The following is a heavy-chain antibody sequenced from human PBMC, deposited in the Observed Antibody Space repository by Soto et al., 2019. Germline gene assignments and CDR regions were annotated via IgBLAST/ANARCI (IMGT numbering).Heavy chain of an antibody. J-gene: IGHJ4*03. CDR1: GFTFITYA. Sequence: GGSLRLSCXASGFTFITYAINWVRQAPGKGLEWVSVISSSGGSTYYADSVKGRFTISRDNSKNTLYLQMNSLRADDTAVYYCAKDVIATAPCYFDHWGQGTLVTVSS. V-gene: IGHV3-23*01. D-gene: IGHD6-13*01. CDR2: ISSSGGST. CDR3: AKDVIATAPCYFDH.